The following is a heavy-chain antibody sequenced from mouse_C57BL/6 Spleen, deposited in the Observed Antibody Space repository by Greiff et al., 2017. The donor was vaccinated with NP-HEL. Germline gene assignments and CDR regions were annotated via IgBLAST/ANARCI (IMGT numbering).Heavy chain of an antibody. CDR3: ARDYYYSNYGGFAY. Sequence: EVKLMESGGGLVKPGGSLKLSCAASGFTFSDYGMHWVRQAPEKGLEWVAYISSGSSTIYYADTVKGRFTISRDNAKNTLFLQMTSLRSEDTAMYYCARDYYYSNYGGFAYWGQGTLVTVSA. CDR2: ISSGSSTI. CDR1: GFTFSDYG. V-gene: IGHV5-17*01. J-gene: IGHJ3*01. D-gene: IGHD2-5*01.